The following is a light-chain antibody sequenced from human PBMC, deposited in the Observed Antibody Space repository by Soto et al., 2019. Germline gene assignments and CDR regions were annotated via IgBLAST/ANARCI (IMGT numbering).Light chain of an antibody. J-gene: IGLJ3*02. CDR1: SGSVSTNYY. CDR2: STN. Sequence: QTVVTQEPSFSVSPGGTVTFTCGLSSGSVSTNYYTSWYQQTPDQAPRTLIYSTNTRSSGVPDRFSGSILGNKAALTITGAQADDESDYYCMLFVGSGIWVFDGGTQLTVL. V-gene: IGLV8-61*01. CDR3: MLFVGSGIWV.